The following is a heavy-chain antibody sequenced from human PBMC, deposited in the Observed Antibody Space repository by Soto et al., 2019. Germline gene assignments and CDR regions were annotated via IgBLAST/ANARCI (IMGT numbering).Heavy chain of an antibody. CDR3: ARMVVTAAFDY. V-gene: IGHV1-46*01. CDR1: GYTFTSYY. D-gene: IGHD2-21*02. CDR2: INPSGGST. Sequence: QVQLVQSGAEVKKPGSSVKVSCKASGYTFTSYYMHWVRQAPGQGLEWMGIINPSGGSTSYAQKFQGRVTMTRDTSTSTVYMELSSLRSEDTAVYYCARMVVTAAFDYWGQGTLVTVSS. J-gene: IGHJ4*02.